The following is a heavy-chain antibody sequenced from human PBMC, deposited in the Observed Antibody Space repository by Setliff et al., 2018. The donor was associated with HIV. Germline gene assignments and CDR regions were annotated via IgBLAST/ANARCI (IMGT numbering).Heavy chain of an antibody. CDR1: GFTFSNYG. CDR2: IYMGNSTI. J-gene: IGHJ1*01. V-gene: IGHV3-48*04. D-gene: IGHD3-22*01. CDR3: ATQVNYDSSGYGYFQH. Sequence: PGGSLRLSCAASGFTFSNYGMNWVRQAPGKGLEWIAYIYMGNSTIYYADSVKGRFTISRDNAKNSLYLQMNSLRAEDTAVYYCATQVNYDSSGYGYFQHWGQGTLVTVSS.